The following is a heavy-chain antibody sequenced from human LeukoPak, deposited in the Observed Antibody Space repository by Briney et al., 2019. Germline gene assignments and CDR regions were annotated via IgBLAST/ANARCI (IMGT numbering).Heavy chain of an antibody. D-gene: IGHD2-15*01. CDR1: GGSISSHY. V-gene: IGHV4-59*11. Sequence: PSETLSLTCTVSGGSISSHYWSWIRQPPGKGLEWIGYIYYTGSTNYNPSLKSRVTISVDTSKNQFSLKLSSVTAADTAVYYCARDLPYCSGGSCYHSNWGQGTLVTVSP. CDR2: IYYTGST. J-gene: IGHJ4*02. CDR3: ARDLPYCSGGSCYHSN.